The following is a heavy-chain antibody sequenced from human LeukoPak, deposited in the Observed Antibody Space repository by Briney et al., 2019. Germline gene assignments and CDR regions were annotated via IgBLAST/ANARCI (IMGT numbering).Heavy chain of an antibody. Sequence: SETLSLTCTVSGGSISSYYWSWIRQPPGKGLEWIGYIYYSGSTNYNPSLKSRVTISVDTSKNQFSLKLSSVTAADTAVYHGARDSVDNSGYDKDPDPFDIWGQGTMVTVSS. J-gene: IGHJ3*02. CDR1: GGSISSYY. CDR3: ARDSVDNSGYDKDPDPFDI. D-gene: IGHD5-12*01. V-gene: IGHV4-59*01. CDR2: IYYSGST.